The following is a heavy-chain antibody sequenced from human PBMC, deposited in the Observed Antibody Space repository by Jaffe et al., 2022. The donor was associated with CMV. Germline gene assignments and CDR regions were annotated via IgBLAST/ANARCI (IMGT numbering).Heavy chain of an antibody. Sequence: QVQLQESGPGLVKPSETLSLTCTVSGGSISSYYWSWIRQPPGKGLEWIGYIYYSGSTNYNPSLKSRVTISVDTSKNQFSLKLSSVTAADTAVYYCARERGVLPRPNGDYYYYMDVWGKGTTVTVSS. J-gene: IGHJ6*03. CDR2: IYYSGST. CDR3: ARERGVLPRPNGDYYYYMDV. CDR1: GGSISSYY. V-gene: IGHV4-59*01. D-gene: IGHD3-10*01.